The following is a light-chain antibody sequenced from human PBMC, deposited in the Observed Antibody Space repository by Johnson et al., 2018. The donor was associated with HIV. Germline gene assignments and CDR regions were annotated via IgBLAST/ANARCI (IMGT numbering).Light chain of an antibody. Sequence: QSVLTQPPSVSAAPGQKVTISCSGSSSNIANNYVSWYQQLPGTAPKLLIYDNNKRPSGIPDRFSGSKSGTSATLGITGLQTGDEANYYCGTWDSSLSGVFGTGTKFTVL. CDR1: SSNIANNY. CDR2: DNN. V-gene: IGLV1-51*01. CDR3: GTWDSSLSGV. J-gene: IGLJ1*01.